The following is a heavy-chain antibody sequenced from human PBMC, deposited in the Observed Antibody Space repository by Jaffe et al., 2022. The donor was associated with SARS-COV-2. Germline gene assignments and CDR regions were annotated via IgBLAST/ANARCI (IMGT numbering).Heavy chain of an antibody. CDR3: VYCSGSSGWASDI. D-gene: IGHD2-15*01. V-gene: IGHV3-9*01. Sequence: EVQLVESGGGLVQPGRSLRLSCAASGFNFDDFSVQWVRQRPGKGLEWVAGLTWNIGDVGYAESVRGRFTISGDNAKNSLYLQMYSLRPEDTALYYCVYCSGSSGWASDIWGQGTMVTVSS. CDR2: LTWNIGDV. J-gene: IGHJ3*02. CDR1: GFNFDDFS.